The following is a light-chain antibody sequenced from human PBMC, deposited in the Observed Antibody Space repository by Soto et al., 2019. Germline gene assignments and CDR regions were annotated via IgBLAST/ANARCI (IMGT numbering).Light chain of an antibody. CDR1: SSDVGSYNF. CDR3: CSYAGSSTFGVV. CDR2: EGS. Sequence: QSALTQPASVSGSPGQSITISCTGTSSDVGSYNFVSWYQQYPGKAPKLMIYEGSKRPSGVSNRFSGSKSGNTASLTISGLQAGDEADYYCCSYAGSSTFGVVFGGGTQLTVL. V-gene: IGLV2-23*03. J-gene: IGLJ2*01.